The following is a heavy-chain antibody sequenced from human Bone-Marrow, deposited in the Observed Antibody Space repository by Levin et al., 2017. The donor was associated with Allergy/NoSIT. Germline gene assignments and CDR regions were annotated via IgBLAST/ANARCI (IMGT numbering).Heavy chain of an antibody. CDR3: ARSHYYDSSGYRLFDH. J-gene: IGHJ5*02. Sequence: GGSLRLSCAASGFTFSNFYLNWVRQAPGKGLEWVAYISSVNDYTNYADSVKGRFTISRDNAKNSLSLQMNSLRVEDTAVYSCARSHYYDSSGYRLFDHWGQGTLVTVSS. CDR2: ISSVNDYT. D-gene: IGHD3-22*01. V-gene: IGHV3-11*03. CDR1: GFTFSNFY.